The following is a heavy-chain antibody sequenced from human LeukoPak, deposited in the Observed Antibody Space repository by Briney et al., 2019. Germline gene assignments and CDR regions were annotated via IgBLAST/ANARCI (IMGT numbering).Heavy chain of an antibody. CDR1: GGSINNSY. J-gene: IGHJ5*02. CDR2: IYFSGST. CDR3: ARLSSLANIAARGRTWLDP. Sequence: SETLSLTCTASGGSINNSYWTWIRQPPGKGLEWIGHIYFSGSTNYSPSLRSRVTISVDTSKNQFSLKLSSVTAADTAVYYCARLSSLANIAARGRTWLDPWGQGSLVTVSS. D-gene: IGHD6-6*01. V-gene: IGHV4-59*01.